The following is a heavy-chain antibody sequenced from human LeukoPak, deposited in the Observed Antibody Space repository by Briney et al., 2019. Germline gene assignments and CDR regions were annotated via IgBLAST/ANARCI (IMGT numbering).Heavy chain of an antibody. CDR1: GFSFSTYA. J-gene: IGHJ4*02. D-gene: IGHD6-6*01. CDR3: AREADVQYSSPDY. CDR2: ITATGRDT. Sequence: GGSLRLSCAASGFSFSTYAMNWVRQAPGKRLEWVSSITATGRDTYYALSVKGRITISRDNSKNTLYLQMNSLRAEDTAVYYCAREADVQYSSPDYWGQGTLVTVSS. V-gene: IGHV3-23*01.